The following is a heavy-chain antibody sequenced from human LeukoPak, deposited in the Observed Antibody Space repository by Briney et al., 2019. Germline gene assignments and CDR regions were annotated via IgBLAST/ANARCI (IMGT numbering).Heavy chain of an antibody. V-gene: IGHV3-30*18. J-gene: IGHJ4*02. CDR1: GFTFSSYG. CDR2: ISYDGSNK. D-gene: IGHD5-12*01. CDR3: AKISGYDY. Sequence: PGRSLRLPCAASGFTFSSYGMHWVRQAPGKGLEWVAVISYDGSNKYYADSVKGRFTISRDNSKNTLYLQMNSLRAEDTAVYYCAKISGYDYWGQGTLVTVSS.